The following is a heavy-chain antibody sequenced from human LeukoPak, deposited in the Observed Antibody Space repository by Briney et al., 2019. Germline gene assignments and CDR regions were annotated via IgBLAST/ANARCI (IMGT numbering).Heavy chain of an antibody. CDR2: INGGGFTT. CDR3: AKYIGPVGTTGQRTFDY. J-gene: IGHJ4*02. V-gene: IGHV3-23*01. D-gene: IGHD6-13*01. CDR1: GFTFSSSA. Sequence: PGGSLRLSCAASGFTFSSSAMTWVRQTPGKGLEWVSSINGGGFTTYYADSVKGRFTISRDDSKNTLFLQMNSLRPEDTAGYYCAKYIGPVGTTGQRTFDYWGQGTLVTVSS.